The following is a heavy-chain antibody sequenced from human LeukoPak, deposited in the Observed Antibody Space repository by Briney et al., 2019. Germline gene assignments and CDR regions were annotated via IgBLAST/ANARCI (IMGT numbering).Heavy chain of an antibody. CDR3: ARGGKEQWLVRGGVWFDP. CDR2: IRYDGSNK. CDR1: GFTFSSYG. Sequence: GGSLRLSCAASGFTFSSYGMHWVRQAPGKGLEWVAFIRYDGSNKYYADSVKGRFTISRDNSKNTLYLQMNSLRAEDTAVDYCARGGKEQWLVRGGVWFDPWGQGTLVTVSS. V-gene: IGHV3-30*02. D-gene: IGHD6-19*01. J-gene: IGHJ5*02.